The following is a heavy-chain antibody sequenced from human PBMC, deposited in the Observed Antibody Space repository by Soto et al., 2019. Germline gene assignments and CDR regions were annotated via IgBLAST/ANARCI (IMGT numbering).Heavy chain of an antibody. V-gene: IGHV3-21*01. CDR1: GFTFNTYT. Sequence: EVQLVESGGGVVKPGGSLRLSCAASGFTFNTYTMNWVRQAPGKGLEWVSSISSRSIYIYYADSVTGRFTISREDASNSLSLQMNSLSAEDTAVYYCAREEVSRTNTYHGLDVWGQGTTVTVSS. CDR2: ISSRSIYI. J-gene: IGHJ6*02. CDR3: AREEVSRTNTYHGLDV.